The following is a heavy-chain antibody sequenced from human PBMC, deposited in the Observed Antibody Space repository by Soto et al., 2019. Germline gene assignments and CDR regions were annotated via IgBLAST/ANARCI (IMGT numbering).Heavy chain of an antibody. CDR1: GFTFSSYW. CDR3: ARDRRGGSYYWFDP. J-gene: IGHJ5*02. V-gene: IGHV3-7*01. CDR2: IKQDGSEK. Sequence: GGSLRLSCAASGFTFSSYWMSWVRQAPGKGLEWVANIKQDGSEKYYVDSVKGRFTISRDNAKNSLYLQMNSLRAEATAVYYCARDRRGGSYYWFDPWGQGTLVTVSS. D-gene: IGHD1-26*01.